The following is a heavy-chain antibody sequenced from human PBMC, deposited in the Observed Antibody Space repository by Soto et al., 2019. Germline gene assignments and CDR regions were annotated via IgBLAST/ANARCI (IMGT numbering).Heavy chain of an antibody. V-gene: IGHV4-34*01. Sequence: QVQLQQWGAGLLKPSETLSLTCAVYGGSFSGYYWSWIRQPPGKVLEWIGEINHSGSTNYNPYLKIRVTISVDTSKNQFSLKLSSVTAADTAVYYCPRGRRSKVGSFDIWGQGTMVTVSS. CDR1: GGSFSGYY. D-gene: IGHD1-26*01. J-gene: IGHJ3*02. CDR2: INHSGST. CDR3: PRGRRSKVGSFDI.